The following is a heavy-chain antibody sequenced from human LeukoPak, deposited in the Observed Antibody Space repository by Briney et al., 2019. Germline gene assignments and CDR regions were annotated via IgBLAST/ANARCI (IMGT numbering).Heavy chain of an antibody. D-gene: IGHD5-18*01. V-gene: IGHV1-69*13. CDR3: ARVGGYSYNDQDGFDI. J-gene: IGHJ3*02. CDR2: IIPIFGTA. Sequence: ASVKVSCKASGYTFSSYGISWVRQAPGQGLEWMGGIIPIFGTANYAQKFQGRVTITADESTSTAYMELSRLRSDDTAVYYCARVGGYSYNDQDGFDIWGQGTMVTVSS. CDR1: GYTFSSYG.